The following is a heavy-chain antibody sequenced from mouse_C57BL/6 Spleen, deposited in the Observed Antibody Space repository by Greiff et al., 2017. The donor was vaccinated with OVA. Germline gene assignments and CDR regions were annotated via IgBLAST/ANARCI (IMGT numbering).Heavy chain of an antibody. CDR1: GYTFTDYE. V-gene: IGHV1-15*01. CDR2: IDPETGGT. CDR3: TRYYSNYEAFAY. J-gene: IGHJ3*01. D-gene: IGHD2-5*01. Sequence: SGAELVRPGASVTLSCKASGYTFTDYEMHWVKQTPVHGLEWIGAIDPETGGTAYNQKFKGKAILTADKSSSTAYMELRSLTSEDSAVYYCTRYYSNYEAFAYWGQGTLVTVSA.